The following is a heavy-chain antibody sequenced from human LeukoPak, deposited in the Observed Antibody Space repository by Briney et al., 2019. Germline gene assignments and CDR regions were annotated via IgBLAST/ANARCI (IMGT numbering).Heavy chain of an antibody. Sequence: PGGSLRLSCAASGFTFSSYWMHWVRHAPRKGLVWVSRINSDGSSTSYADSVKGRFTISRDNAKNTLYLQMNSLRAEDTAVYYCARVRRRTGYSSFDYWGQGTLVTVSS. J-gene: IGHJ4*02. CDR1: GFTFSSYW. D-gene: IGHD3/OR15-3a*01. CDR2: INSDGSST. CDR3: ARVRRRTGYSSFDY. V-gene: IGHV3-74*01.